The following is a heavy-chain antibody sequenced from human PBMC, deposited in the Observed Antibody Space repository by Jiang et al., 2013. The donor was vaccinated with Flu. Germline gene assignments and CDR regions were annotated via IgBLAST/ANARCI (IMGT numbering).Heavy chain of an antibody. CDR2: INHSGST. V-gene: IGHV4-34*01. D-gene: IGHD5-18*01. CDR3: ARIWLSYYFDY. Sequence: LLKPSETLSLTCAVYGGSFSGYYWSWIRQPPGKGLEWIGEINHSGSTNYNPSLKSRVTISVDTSKNQFSLKLSSVTAADTAVYYCARIWLSYYFDYWGQGTLVTVSS. J-gene: IGHJ4*02. CDR1: GGSFSGYY.